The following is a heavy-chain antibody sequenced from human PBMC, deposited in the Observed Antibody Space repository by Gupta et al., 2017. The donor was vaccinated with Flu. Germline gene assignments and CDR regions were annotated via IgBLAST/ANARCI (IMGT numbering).Heavy chain of an antibody. Sequence: EVQLIESAGDLVQTGGSLRLSCAASGITFSARHMNWVRQTPERGREWIAYIGRGGNTDYADSVRGQFTISRDKDKSSVYLQMNRLRDCDTALNNCGRDYVWSFVSWGQGIQVTVS. D-gene: IGHD3-16*01. CDR2: IGRGGNT. J-gene: IGHJ4*02. CDR3: GRDYVWSFVS. CDR1: GITFSARH. V-gene: IGHV3-48*02.